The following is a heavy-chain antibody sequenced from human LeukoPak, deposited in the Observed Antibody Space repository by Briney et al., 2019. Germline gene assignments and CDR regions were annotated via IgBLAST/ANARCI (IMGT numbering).Heavy chain of an antibody. CDR3: AKDDHSRGWYFGPYFDY. D-gene: IGHD6-19*01. V-gene: IGHV3-23*01. Sequence: GGSLRLSCAASGLTFSNYAVSWVRQAPEKGLEWVSAISGSGGSTYYADSVKGRFTISRDNSKNTLYLQMNSLRAEDTAVYYCAKDDHSRGWYFGPYFDYWGQGTLVTVSS. CDR1: GLTFSNYA. J-gene: IGHJ4*02. CDR2: ISGSGGST.